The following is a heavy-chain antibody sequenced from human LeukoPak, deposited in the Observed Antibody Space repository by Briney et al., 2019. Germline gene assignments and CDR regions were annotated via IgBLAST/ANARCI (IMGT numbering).Heavy chain of an antibody. CDR3: ATRSGGRATYYYYYMDV. Sequence: VASVKVSCKVSGYTLTELPMHWVRQAPGKGLEWMGGFDPEDGETIYAQKFQGRVTMTEDTSTDTAYMELSSLRSEDTAVYYCATRSGGRATYYYYYMDVWGKGTTVTVSS. V-gene: IGHV1-24*01. J-gene: IGHJ6*03. D-gene: IGHD2-15*01. CDR1: GYTLTELP. CDR2: FDPEDGET.